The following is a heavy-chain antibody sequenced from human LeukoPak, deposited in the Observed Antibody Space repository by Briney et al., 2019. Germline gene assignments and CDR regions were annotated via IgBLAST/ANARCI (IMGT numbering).Heavy chain of an antibody. CDR3: ARWDHSSGWYYIDY. Sequence: PGGSLRLSCAASGFTFSSYWMTWVRQAPGKGLEWVANIKQDGIQTYYVDSLKGRFTISRDNAKSSLYLQMSSLRAEDTAVYYCARWDHSSGWYYIDYWGQGTLVTVSS. V-gene: IGHV3-7*02. CDR1: GFTFSSYW. D-gene: IGHD6-19*01. J-gene: IGHJ4*02. CDR2: IKQDGIQT.